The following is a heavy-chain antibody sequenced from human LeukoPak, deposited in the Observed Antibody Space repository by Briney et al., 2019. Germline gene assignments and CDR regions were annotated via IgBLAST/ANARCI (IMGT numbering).Heavy chain of an antibody. CDR1: GYTFTGYY. D-gene: IGHD2-2*01. Sequence: GASVKVSCKASGYTFTGYYMHWVRPAPGQGLEWMGWINPNSGGTNYAQEFQGRVTMTRDTSISTAYMELSRLRSDDTAVYYCASFMCSSTSCFREADYWGQGTLVTVSS. CDR3: ASFMCSSTSCFREADY. J-gene: IGHJ4*02. V-gene: IGHV1-2*02. CDR2: INPNSGGT.